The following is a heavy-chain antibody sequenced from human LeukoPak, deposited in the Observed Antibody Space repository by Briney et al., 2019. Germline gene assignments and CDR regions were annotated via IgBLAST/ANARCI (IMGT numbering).Heavy chain of an antibody. V-gene: IGHV1-2*06. CDR3: GRVHCTNGVCYLFDY. CDR2: INPNSGGT. J-gene: IGHJ4*02. D-gene: IGHD2-8*01. Sequence: PGASVKVSCKASGYTFTGYYMHWVRQAPGQGLEWMGRINPNSGGTNYAQKFQGRVTMTRDTSISTAYMELSRLRSDDTAVYYCGRVHCTNGVCYLFDYWGQGTLVTVSS. CDR1: GYTFTGYY.